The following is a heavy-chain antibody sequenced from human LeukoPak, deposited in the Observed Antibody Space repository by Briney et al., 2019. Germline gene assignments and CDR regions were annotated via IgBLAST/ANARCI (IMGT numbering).Heavy chain of an antibody. D-gene: IGHD4-17*01. Sequence: GASVKVTCKASGYTFTSYGISWVRQAPGQGIEGMGWISAYNGKTNYAQKLQSRVTMITYTSTSTAYMELRSLRSDDTAVYYCARGQDYGDYDNAFDIWGQGTMVTVSS. J-gene: IGHJ3*02. CDR2: ISAYNGKT. CDR3: ARGQDYGDYDNAFDI. V-gene: IGHV1-18*01. CDR1: GYTFTSYG.